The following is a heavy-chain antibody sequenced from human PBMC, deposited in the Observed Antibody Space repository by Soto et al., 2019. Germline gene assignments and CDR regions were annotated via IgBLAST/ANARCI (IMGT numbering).Heavy chain of an antibody. CDR1: GFSFSNAW. CDR3: NTEQYYDGPGSFDN. V-gene: IGHV3-15*01. J-gene: IGHJ4*02. CDR2: IKSKAYGETT. Sequence: EVQLVESGDGLVKPGGSLRLSCAGSGFSFSNAWMSWVRQAPGKGLEWVGRIKSKAYGETTDYAAPVRGRFTISRDDSQNTVYLQMNSLKTEDTGVYFCNTEQYYDGPGSFDNWGQGTPVTVTA. D-gene: IGHD3-10*01.